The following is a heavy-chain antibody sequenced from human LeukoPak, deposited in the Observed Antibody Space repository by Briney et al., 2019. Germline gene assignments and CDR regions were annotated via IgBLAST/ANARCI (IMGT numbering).Heavy chain of an antibody. CDR2: ITSSGSYI. CDR1: GFTFSSYN. V-gene: IGHV3-21*01. J-gene: IGHJ4*02. Sequence: GGSLRLSCAASGFTFSSYNMNWVRQAPGKGLEWVSSITSSGSYIFYADSVKGRFTISRDNAKNSLYLQMNSLGAEDTAIYYCARYSGTYRDYWGQGTLATVSS. D-gene: IGHD3-10*01. CDR3: ARYSGTYRDY.